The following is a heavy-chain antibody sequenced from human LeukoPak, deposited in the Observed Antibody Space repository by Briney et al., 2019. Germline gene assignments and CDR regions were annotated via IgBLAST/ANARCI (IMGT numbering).Heavy chain of an antibody. CDR3: ARQSLSYYYGSGSSRHYYYYYMDV. V-gene: IGHV5-51*01. CDR2: IYPGDSDT. J-gene: IGHJ6*03. CDR1: GYSFTSYW. D-gene: IGHD3-10*01. Sequence: GESLKISCKGSGYSFTSYWIGWVRQIPGKGLEWVGIIYPGDSDTRYSPSFKGQVTISADKSISTAYLQWSSLKASDTAMYYCARQSLSYYYGSGSSRHYYYYYMDVWGKGTTVTVSS.